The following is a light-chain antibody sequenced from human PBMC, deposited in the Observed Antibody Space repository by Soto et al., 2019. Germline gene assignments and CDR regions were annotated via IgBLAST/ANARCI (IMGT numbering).Light chain of an antibody. CDR1: QSVSSY. CDR3: QQRSNWPIT. CDR2: DAS. Sequence: EIVLTQSPATPSLSPGERATLSCRTSQSVSSYFAWYQQKPCRAPRLLIYDASNRATGIPARFIGSGSGTDFTLTISSLEPEDFAVYYCQQRSNWPITFGQGTRLEIK. J-gene: IGKJ5*01. V-gene: IGKV3-11*01.